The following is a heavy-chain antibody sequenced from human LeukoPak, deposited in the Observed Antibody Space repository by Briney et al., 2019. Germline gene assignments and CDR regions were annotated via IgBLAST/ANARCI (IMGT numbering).Heavy chain of an antibody. CDR3: ARGKHYYDSSNYV. J-gene: IGHJ4*02. CDR2: INWNGGTT. V-gene: IGHV3-20*04. Sequence: TGGSLRLSCAASGFTFNDYGMSWVRQGPGKGLEWVSGINWNGGTTEYADSVKGRFTISRDNAKNSLYLRMNSLRAEDTALYYCARGKHYYDSSNYVWGQGTLVTVSS. D-gene: IGHD3-22*01. CDR1: GFTFNDYG.